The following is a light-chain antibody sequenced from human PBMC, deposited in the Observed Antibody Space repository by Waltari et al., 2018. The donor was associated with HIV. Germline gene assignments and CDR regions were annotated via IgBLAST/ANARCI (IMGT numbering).Light chain of an antibody. CDR3: QQRSNWPPSIT. Sequence: EIVLTQSPATLSLSPGERVTLSCRASQTVSRSLAWYQQKPGQSPRLLIYDASSRAAGIPARFSGSGSGTDFTLTISSLEPEDFAVYYCQQRSNWPPSITFGQGTRLEIK. CDR1: QTVSRS. V-gene: IGKV3-11*01. CDR2: DAS. J-gene: IGKJ5*01.